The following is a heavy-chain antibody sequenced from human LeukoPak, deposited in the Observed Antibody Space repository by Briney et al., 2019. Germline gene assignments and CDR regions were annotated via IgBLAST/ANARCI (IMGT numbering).Heavy chain of an antibody. J-gene: IGHJ3*02. CDR2: IIPIFGTA. CDR3: ARGGDIVVVVAASGAFDI. CDR1: GGTFSSYA. Sequence: SVKVSCKASGGTFSSYAISWVRQAPGQGLEWMGGIIPIFGTANYAQKFQGRVTITADKSTSTAYMELSSLRSEDTAVYYCARGGDIVVVVAASGAFDIWGQGTMVTVSS. V-gene: IGHV1-69*06. D-gene: IGHD2-15*01.